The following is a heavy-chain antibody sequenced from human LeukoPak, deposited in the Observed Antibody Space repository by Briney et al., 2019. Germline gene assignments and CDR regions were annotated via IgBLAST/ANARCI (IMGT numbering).Heavy chain of an antibody. J-gene: IGHJ4*02. CDR1: GFTFSSYG. Sequence: EGSLRLSCAASGFTFSSYGMHWVRQAPGKGLEWVAVIWYDGSNKYYADSVKGRFTISRDNSKNTLYLQMNSLRAEDTAVYYCARGQIYDTSEYYFDYWGQGTLVTVSS. CDR3: ARGQIYDTSEYYFDY. CDR2: IWYDGSNK. V-gene: IGHV3-33*01. D-gene: IGHD3-9*01.